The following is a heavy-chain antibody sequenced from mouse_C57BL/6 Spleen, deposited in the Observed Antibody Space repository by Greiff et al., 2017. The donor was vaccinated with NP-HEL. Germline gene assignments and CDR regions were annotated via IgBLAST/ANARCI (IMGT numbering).Heavy chain of an antibody. CDR1: GYTFTSYW. J-gene: IGHJ2*01. V-gene: IGHV1-69*01. CDR3: ARSLITTVVATESFDY. CDR2: IDPSDSYT. Sequence: VQLQQPGAELVMPGASVKLSCKASGYTFTSYWMHWVKQRPGQGLEWIGEIDPSDSYTNYNQKFKGKSTLTVDKSSSTAYMQLSSLTSEDSAVYYCARSLITTVVATESFDYWGQGTTLTVSS. D-gene: IGHD1-1*01.